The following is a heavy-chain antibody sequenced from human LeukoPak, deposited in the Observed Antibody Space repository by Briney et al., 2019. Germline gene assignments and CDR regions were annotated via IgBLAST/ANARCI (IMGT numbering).Heavy chain of an antibody. D-gene: IGHD2-2*01. CDR2: LYPGDSDT. Sequence: GESLKISCKGSGYSFTSYWIGWVRQMPGKGLEWMGILYPGDSDTRYSPSFQGQVTISADKSISTAYLQWSSLKASDTAMYYCARRTRYCSSTNCYYFDYWGQGALVTVSS. V-gene: IGHV5-51*01. CDR3: ARRTRYCSSTNCYYFDY. J-gene: IGHJ4*02. CDR1: GYSFTSYW.